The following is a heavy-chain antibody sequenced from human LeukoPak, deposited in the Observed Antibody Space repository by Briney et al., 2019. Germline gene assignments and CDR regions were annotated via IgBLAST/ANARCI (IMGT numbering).Heavy chain of an antibody. Sequence: GGSLRLSCAASGFTFSSSAMSWVRQAPGKELEWVSSISGSGSGGSTYYADSVKGRCTISRDNSKNTLYLQMNSLIAEDTAVYYCAKSGYNRFDYWGQGTRVTVSS. D-gene: IGHD5-24*01. CDR3: AKSGYNRFDY. J-gene: IGHJ4*02. CDR2: ISGSGSGGST. V-gene: IGHV3-23*01. CDR1: GFTFSSSA.